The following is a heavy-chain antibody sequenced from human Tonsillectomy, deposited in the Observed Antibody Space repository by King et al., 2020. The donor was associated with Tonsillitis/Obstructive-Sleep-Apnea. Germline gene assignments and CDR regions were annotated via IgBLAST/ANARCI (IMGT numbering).Heavy chain of an antibody. V-gene: IGHV3-64D*06. D-gene: IGHD2-21*01. CDR2: ITSNGGST. J-gene: IGHJ4*02. Sequence: VQLVESGGGLVQPGGSLRLSCSASGFTFSNYAMHWVRQAPGKGLEYVSAITSNGGSTYYADSVKGRFTISRDNSKNTLYLQMSSLRAEDTAVYYCVKDPQFGETLSDWGQGTLVTVSS. CDR1: GFTFSNYA. CDR3: VKDPQFGETLSD.